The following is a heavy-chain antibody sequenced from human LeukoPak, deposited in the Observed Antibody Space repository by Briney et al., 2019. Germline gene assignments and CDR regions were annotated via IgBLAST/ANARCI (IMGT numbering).Heavy chain of an antibody. D-gene: IGHD3-10*01. J-gene: IGHJ6*03. CDR2: INPNSGGT. Sequence: ASVKVSCKASGYTFTGYYMHWVRQAPGQGLEWMGWINPNSGGTNYAQKFQGRVTMTRDTSISTAYMELSRLRSDDTAVYYCARASVVRGNYYYYYMDVWGKGTTVTVSS. CDR1: GYTFTGYY. V-gene: IGHV1-2*02. CDR3: ARASVVRGNYYYYYMDV.